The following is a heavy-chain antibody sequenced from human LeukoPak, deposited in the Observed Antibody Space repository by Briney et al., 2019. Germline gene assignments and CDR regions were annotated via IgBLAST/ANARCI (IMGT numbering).Heavy chain of an antibody. J-gene: IGHJ4*02. D-gene: IGHD3-10*01. CDR1: GGSFSSYY. CDR3: ARTTITMVRGVIITKLFDY. Sequence: SETLSLTCAVYGGSFSSYYWGWIRQPPGKGLEWIGSIYYSGSTYYNPSLKSRVTISVDTSKNQFSLKLSSVTAADTAVYYCARTTITMVRGVIITKLFDYWGQGTLVTVSS. CDR2: IYYSGST. V-gene: IGHV4-39*01.